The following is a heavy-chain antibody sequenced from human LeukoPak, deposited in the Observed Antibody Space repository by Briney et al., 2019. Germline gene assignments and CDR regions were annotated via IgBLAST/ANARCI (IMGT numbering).Heavy chain of an antibody. V-gene: IGHV2-5*02. Sequence: SGPTLVKPTQTLTLTCTFSGFSLSTSGVGVGWIRQPPGKALEWLALIYWDDDKRYSPSLKSRLTITKDTSKNQVVLTMTNMDPVDTATYYCARRIDIRGGPFKGFDYWGQGTLVTVSS. J-gene: IGHJ4*02. D-gene: IGHD2-15*01. CDR1: GFSLSTSGVG. CDR3: ARRIDIRGGPFKGFDY. CDR2: IYWDDDK.